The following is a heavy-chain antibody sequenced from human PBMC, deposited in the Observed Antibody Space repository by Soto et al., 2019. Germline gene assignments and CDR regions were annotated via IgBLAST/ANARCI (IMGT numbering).Heavy chain of an antibody. CDR3: ATDPNSVLAFTDY. CDR2: ISYDGSNK. Sequence: QVQLVESGGGVVQPGRSLRLSCAASGFTFSSYGIHWVRQAPGKGLEWVALISYDGSNKSYADSVKGRFTISRDNSKNTLYLQMSSLRAEDTAVYYCATDPNSVLAFTDYWGQGTLVTVSS. D-gene: IGHD2-15*01. CDR1: GFTFSSYG. J-gene: IGHJ4*02. V-gene: IGHV3-30*03.